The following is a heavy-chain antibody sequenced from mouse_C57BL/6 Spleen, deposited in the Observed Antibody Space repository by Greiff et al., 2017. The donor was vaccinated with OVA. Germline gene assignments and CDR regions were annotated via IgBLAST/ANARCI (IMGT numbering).Heavy chain of an antibody. J-gene: IGHJ4*01. CDR1: GFSFNTYA. CDR3: VRRVYYGNYGGAMDY. V-gene: IGHV10-1*01. CDR2: IRSKSNNYAT. Sequence: EVQLVESGGGLVQPKGSLKLSCAASGFSFNTYAMNWVRQAPGKGLEWVARIRSKSNNYATYYADSVKDRFTISRDDSESMLYLQMNNLKTEDTAMYYCVRRVYYGNYGGAMDYWGQGTSVTVSS. D-gene: IGHD2-1*01.